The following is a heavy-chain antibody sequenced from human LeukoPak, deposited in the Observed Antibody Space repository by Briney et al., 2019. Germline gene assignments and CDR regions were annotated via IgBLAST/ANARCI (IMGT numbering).Heavy chain of an antibody. D-gene: IGHD5-24*01. Sequence: KPSETLSLTCAVSGGSISSHYWSWIRQPPGKGLEWIGYISYSGSTAYNPSLESRVTISVDTAKNQFSLKLTSVTAADTAVYYCTRDRRVGYNYVDLWGQGTLVTVSS. J-gene: IGHJ5*02. CDR1: GGSISSHY. CDR2: ISYSGST. CDR3: TRDRRVGYNYVDL. V-gene: IGHV4-59*11.